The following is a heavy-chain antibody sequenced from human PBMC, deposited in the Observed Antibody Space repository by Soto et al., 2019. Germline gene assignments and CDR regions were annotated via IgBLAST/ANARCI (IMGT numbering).Heavy chain of an antibody. D-gene: IGHD2-2*01. Sequence: GGSLRLSCAASGFTFSSHAMSWVRQAPGKGLEWVSAITGSGSSTYYADSVKGRFTISRDNSKNTLYLQMNSLGAEDTAAYFCAKRGYCSSSICYARIDYYFGLDVWGQGTTVTVSS. CDR1: GFTFSSHA. CDR3: AKRGYCSSSICYARIDYYFGLDV. CDR2: ITGSGSST. J-gene: IGHJ6*02. V-gene: IGHV3-23*01.